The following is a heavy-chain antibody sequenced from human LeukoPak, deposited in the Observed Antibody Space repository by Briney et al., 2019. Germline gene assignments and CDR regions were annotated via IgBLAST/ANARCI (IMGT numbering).Heavy chain of an antibody. CDR2: IRSEENRF. Sequence: GGSLRLSCEASGFRFSDFGLHWVRQAPGKGLDWVAFIRSEENRFYYLPSLRGRFTISRDNSKNTLFLQMSSMRHEDTALYYCARGAGTYYGTDTFDLWGQGTMVTVSS. D-gene: IGHD1-26*01. V-gene: IGHV3-30*02. J-gene: IGHJ3*01. CDR3: ARGAGTYYGTDTFDL. CDR1: GFRFSDFG.